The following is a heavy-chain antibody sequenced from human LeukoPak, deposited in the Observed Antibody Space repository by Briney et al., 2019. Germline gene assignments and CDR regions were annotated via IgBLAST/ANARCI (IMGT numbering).Heavy chain of an antibody. J-gene: IGHJ4*02. V-gene: IGHV1-58*02. CDR3: AALLGYCSSTSCSGDY. CDR1: GFTFTSSA. Sequence: ASVKVSCKASGFTFTSSAMQWVRQARGQRLEWIGWIVVGSGNTNYAQKFQERVTITRDMSTSTAYMELSSLRSEDTAVYYCAALLGYCSSTSCSGDYWGQGTLVTVSS. CDR2: IVVGSGNT. D-gene: IGHD2-2*01.